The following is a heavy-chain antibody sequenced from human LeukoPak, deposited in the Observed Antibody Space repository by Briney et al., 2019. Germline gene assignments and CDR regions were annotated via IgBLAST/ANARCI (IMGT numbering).Heavy chain of an antibody. CDR3: ARDLMVDPPFHI. J-gene: IGHJ3*02. CDR2: IYYSGST. Sequence: SETLSLTCTVSGGSISSYYWSWIRQPPGKGLEWIGYIYYSGSTNYNPSLKSRVTISVDTSKNQFSLKLSSLTAADTAVYYCARDLMVDPPFHIWRQGPMVTVSS. V-gene: IGHV4-59*01. D-gene: IGHD2-8*02. CDR1: GGSISSYY.